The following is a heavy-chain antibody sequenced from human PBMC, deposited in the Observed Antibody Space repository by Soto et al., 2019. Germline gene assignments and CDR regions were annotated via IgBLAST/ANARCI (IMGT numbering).Heavy chain of an antibody. CDR1: GGSFSGYY. J-gene: IGHJ4*02. Sequence: SETLSLTCAVYGGSFSGYYWSWIRQPPGKGLEWIGEFNHSGSTNYNPSLKSRVTISVDTSKNQFSLKLSSVTAADTAVYYSARVPPADTGYCSSTSCPTDYWGQGTLVTSPQ. D-gene: IGHD2-2*01. CDR3: ARVPPADTGYCSSTSCPTDY. CDR2: FNHSGST. V-gene: IGHV4-34*01.